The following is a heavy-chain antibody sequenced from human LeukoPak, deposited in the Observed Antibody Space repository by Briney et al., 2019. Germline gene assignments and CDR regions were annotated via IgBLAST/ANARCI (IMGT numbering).Heavy chain of an antibody. Sequence: GASVKVSCKASGYTFTSYGISWVRQAPGQGLEWMGWISTYNGNANYAQKFQGRVTMTRDTSISTAYMELSRLRSDDTAVYYCARAEGGSYFLDAFDIWGQGTMVTVSS. CDR2: ISTYNGNA. CDR1: GYTFTSYG. D-gene: IGHD1-26*01. V-gene: IGHV1-18*01. CDR3: ARAEGGSYFLDAFDI. J-gene: IGHJ3*02.